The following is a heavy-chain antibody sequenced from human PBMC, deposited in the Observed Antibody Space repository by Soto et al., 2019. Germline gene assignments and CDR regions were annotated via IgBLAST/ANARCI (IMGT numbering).Heavy chain of an antibody. V-gene: IGHV4-31*01. CDR2: IYDSGST. CDR3: ARAPHYEILAAIDS. Sequence: QVQLQESGPGLMRPSQTLSLTCTVSGASVNSDVYYWTWIRQHPEKGLERIGYIYDSGSTYYNPSLESQVSISPDTPNKQFSLNLKSVTAADTAIYYCARAPHYEILAAIDSCGQGTLVNVSS. D-gene: IGHD3-9*01. J-gene: IGHJ4*02. CDR1: GASVNSDVYY.